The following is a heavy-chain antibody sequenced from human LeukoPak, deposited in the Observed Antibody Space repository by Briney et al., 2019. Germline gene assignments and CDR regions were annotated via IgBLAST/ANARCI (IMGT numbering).Heavy chain of an antibody. V-gene: IGHV1-46*01. Sequence: ASVKVSCEASGYSFTSHYMHWVRQAPGQGLEWMGLINPSGSSTLYAQKFQGRVTMTRDMSTTTDYMELSSLRSEDTAVYYCARTWSDGFDPWGQGTLVTVSS. CDR2: INPSGSST. CDR3: ARTWSDGFDP. CDR1: GYSFTSHY. J-gene: IGHJ5*02. D-gene: IGHD4-17*01.